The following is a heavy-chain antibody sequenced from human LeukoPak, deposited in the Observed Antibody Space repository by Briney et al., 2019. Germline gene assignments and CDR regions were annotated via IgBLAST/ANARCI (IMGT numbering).Heavy chain of an antibody. D-gene: IGHD3-16*01. CDR1: GFTFSDSW. V-gene: IGHV3-7*01. CDR2: MNQDGSAK. J-gene: IGHJ6*02. Sequence: GGSLRLSCAASGFTFSDSWMSWVRQAPGKGLEWVANMNQDGSAKDYVDSVKGRFTVSRDNARNSLYLQMSSLRAEDTAVYYCATYTHWVAGDVWGQGTTVTVSS. CDR3: ATYTHWVAGDV.